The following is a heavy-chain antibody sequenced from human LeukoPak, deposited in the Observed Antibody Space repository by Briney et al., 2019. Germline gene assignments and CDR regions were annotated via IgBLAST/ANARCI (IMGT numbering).Heavy chain of an antibody. CDR2: ISGSGGTT. Sequence: PGGSLRLSYASSGYPFSNYSVIWVRQAPGKGLECVSSISGSGGTTYYADSVKGRFTISRDNSKNTLHLQMNSLRAEDTAVYYCAKDPYRASSGLVDYWGQGTLVTVSS. J-gene: IGHJ4*02. D-gene: IGHD5-12*01. CDR1: GYPFSNYS. V-gene: IGHV3-23*01. CDR3: AKDPYRASSGLVDY.